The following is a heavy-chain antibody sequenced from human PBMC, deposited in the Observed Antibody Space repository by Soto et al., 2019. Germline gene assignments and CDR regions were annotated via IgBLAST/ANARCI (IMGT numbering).Heavy chain of an antibody. D-gene: IGHD6-13*01. CDR2: IWFDGRNK. V-gene: IGHV3-33*01. J-gene: IGHJ5*02. Sequence: QVQLVESGGGVVQPGTSLRLSCAASGFTISTYGMHWVRQAPGKGLEWVAVIWFDGRNKYYADSVKGRFTISRDTSKNTLYLQMNSLRVEDTAVYYCAGAAAEGWLDPWGQGTLVTVSS. CDR1: GFTISTYG. CDR3: AGAAAEGWLDP.